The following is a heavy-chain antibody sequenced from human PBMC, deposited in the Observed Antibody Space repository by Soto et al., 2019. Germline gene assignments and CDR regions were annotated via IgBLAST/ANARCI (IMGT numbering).Heavy chain of an antibody. CDR2: ISYDGSNK. Sequence: QVQLVESGGGVVQPGRSLRLSCAASGFTFSSYAMHWVRQAPGKGLEWVAVISYDGSNKYYADSVKGRFTISRDNSKNTLYLQMNSLRAEDTAVYYCAREKAAHQGYYYYGMDVWGQGTTVTVSS. CDR3: AREKAAHQGYYYYGMDV. CDR1: GFTFSSYA. V-gene: IGHV3-30-3*01. J-gene: IGHJ6*02. D-gene: IGHD6-6*01.